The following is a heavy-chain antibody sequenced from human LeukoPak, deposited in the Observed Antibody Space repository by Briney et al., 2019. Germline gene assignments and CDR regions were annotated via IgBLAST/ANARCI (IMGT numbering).Heavy chain of an antibody. CDR3: ARQAVDGRAFDY. CDR2: IHYSEVT. CDR1: GGSISTRTYY. V-gene: IGHV4-39*07. J-gene: IGHJ4*02. Sequence: SETLSLTCFVSGGSISTRTYYWGWIRQPPGKGLEWIGSIHYSEVTYYNPFLKSRVTISKDTSKNQNHFSLKLSSVTAADTAVYYCARQAVDGRAFDYWGQGILVTVSS. D-gene: IGHD6-19*01.